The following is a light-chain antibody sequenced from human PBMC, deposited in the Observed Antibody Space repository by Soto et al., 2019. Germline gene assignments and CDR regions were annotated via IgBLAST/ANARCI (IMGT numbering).Light chain of an antibody. Sequence: SYELTQSPSVSVSPGQTARLTCSGDALPKQYAYWYQQKPGQAPVLVIYKDSERPSGIPERFSGSSSGTTVTLTISGVQAEDEADYYCQSADSSGTYVVFGGGTKVTVL. CDR3: QSADSSGTYVV. CDR1: ALPKQY. CDR2: KDS. J-gene: IGLJ2*01. V-gene: IGLV3-25*03.